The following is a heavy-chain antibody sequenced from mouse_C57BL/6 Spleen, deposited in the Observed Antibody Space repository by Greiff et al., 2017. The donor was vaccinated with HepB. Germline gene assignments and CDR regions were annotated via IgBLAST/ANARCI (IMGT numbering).Heavy chain of an antibody. CDR1: GFSLTSYG. V-gene: IGHV2-3*01. D-gene: IGHD2-3*01. CDR2: IWGDGST. CDR3: AKGDDGYNLGAMDY. J-gene: IGHJ4*01. Sequence: VKLVESGPGLVAPSQSLSITCTVSGFSLTSYGVSWVRQPPGKGLEWLGVIWGDGSTNYHSALISRLSISKDNSKSQVFLKLNSLQTDDTATYYCAKGDDGYNLGAMDYWGQGTSVTVSS.